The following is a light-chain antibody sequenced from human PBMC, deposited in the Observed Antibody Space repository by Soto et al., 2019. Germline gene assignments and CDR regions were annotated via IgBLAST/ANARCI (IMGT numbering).Light chain of an antibody. Sequence: DIQMTQSPSTLSASVGDRVTMTCRASQSISSWLAWYQQKPGKAPKLLIYAASTLQSGVPSRFSGSGSGTEFTLTISSLQPEDFASYYCQKLDTYPLTFGQGTRLEIK. V-gene: IGKV1-5*01. J-gene: IGKJ5*01. CDR3: QKLDTYPLT. CDR2: AAS. CDR1: QSISSW.